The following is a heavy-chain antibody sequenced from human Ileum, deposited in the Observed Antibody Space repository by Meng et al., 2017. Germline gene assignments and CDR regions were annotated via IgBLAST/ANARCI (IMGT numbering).Heavy chain of an antibody. J-gene: IGHJ4*02. D-gene: IGHD2-2*01. CDR3: ARSYCSSTSCQYYFDY. CDR1: GYTFSNYA. V-gene: IGHV1-3*01. Sequence: QVHLVQSGAEVKKPGASVKVSCQASGYTFSNYAIHWVRQAHGQRLEWMGWINAGDGTTKYSEKFQGRVSITRDTSASTGYMELSSLTSEDTAVYHCARSYCSSTSCQYYFDYWGQGTLVTVSS. CDR2: INAGDGTT.